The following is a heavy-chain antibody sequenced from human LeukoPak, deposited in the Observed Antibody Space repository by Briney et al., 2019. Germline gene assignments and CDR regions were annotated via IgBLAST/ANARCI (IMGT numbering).Heavy chain of an antibody. CDR2: ISYDGSYK. CDR3: ARVATMVRGAIIGSFDY. D-gene: IGHD3-10*01. Sequence: PGGSLRLSCAASGFTFSSYAMHSVRQAPGKGLEWVAIISYDGSYKSNADSVKGRFTISRDNSKNTLYLQMNSLRAEDTAVYYCARVATMVRGAIIGSFDYWGQGTLVTVSS. CDR1: GFTFSSYA. V-gene: IGHV3-30*04. J-gene: IGHJ4*02.